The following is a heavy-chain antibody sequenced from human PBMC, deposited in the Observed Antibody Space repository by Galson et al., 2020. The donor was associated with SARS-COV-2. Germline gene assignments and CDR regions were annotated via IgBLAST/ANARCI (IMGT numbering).Heavy chain of an antibody. J-gene: IGHJ4*02. CDR1: GGSISSSSYY. D-gene: IGHD1-26*01. Sequence: SETLSLTCTVSGGSISSSSYYWGWIRQPPGKGLEWIGSIYYSGSTYYNPSLKSRVTISVDTSKNQFSLKLSSVTAADTAVYYCARHGRGELLFPFDYWGQGILVTVSS. CDR3: ARHGRGELLFPFDY. CDR2: IYYSGST. V-gene: IGHV4-39*01.